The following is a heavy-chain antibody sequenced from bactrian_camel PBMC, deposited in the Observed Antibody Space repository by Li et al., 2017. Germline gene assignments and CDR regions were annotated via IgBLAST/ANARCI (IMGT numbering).Heavy chain of an antibody. J-gene: IGHJ4*01. CDR3: AADPSRELWVGYPPYKY. CDR1: GFTFTNYW. CDR2: SSSGALSL. Sequence: HVQLVESGGGLVQPGGSLRLSCAASGFTFTNYWMHWVRQGPGKGLEWVSSSSSGALSLVYADSVKGRFTISRDNVKNTLALQINSLKPEDTAVYYCAADPSRELWVGYPPYKYWGQGTQVTVS. D-gene: IGHD5*01. V-gene: IGHV3S1*01.